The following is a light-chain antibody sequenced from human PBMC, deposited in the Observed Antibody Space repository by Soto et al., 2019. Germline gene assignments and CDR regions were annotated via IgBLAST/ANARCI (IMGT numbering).Light chain of an antibody. V-gene: IGKV3-20*01. CDR1: QSISSY. CDR3: QQYGSSPPT. CDR2: DAS. Sequence: VVLPQSPDTLSFPPGERATLSCRASQSISSYLAWYQQKRGQAPRLLIHDASSRATGIPDRFSGSGSGTDFTLTISRLEPEDFAVYYCQQYGSSPPTFGQGTKV. J-gene: IGKJ1*01.